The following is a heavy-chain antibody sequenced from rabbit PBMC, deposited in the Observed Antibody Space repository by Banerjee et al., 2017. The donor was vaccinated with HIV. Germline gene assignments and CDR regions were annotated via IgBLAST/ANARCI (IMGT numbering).Heavy chain of an antibody. V-gene: IGHV1S43*01. J-gene: IGHJ4*01. CDR3: ARIRYAGYAGFGYADL. CDR2: IYAGDGST. D-gene: IGHD4-2*01. CDR1: GIDISRYN. Sequence: QEQLVESGGGLVKPGGTLTLTCKGSGIDISRYNMQWVRQAPGKGLEWIACIYAGDGSTDYASWVNGRFTISSHNAQNTVDLQMTSLTAADTATYFCARIRYAGYAGFGYADLWGPGTLVTVS.